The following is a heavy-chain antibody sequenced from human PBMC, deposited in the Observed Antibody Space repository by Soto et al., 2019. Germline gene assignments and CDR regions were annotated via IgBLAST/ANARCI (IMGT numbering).Heavy chain of an antibody. D-gene: IGHD2-21*01. J-gene: IGHJ6*02. CDR1: GDTFSSYA. Sequence: QVQLVQSGAELKKTGSSVKVSCRASGDTFSSYAVNWVRQAPGRGHEWMGRIITVLGTTDYAQNFKGRLTITAEKSTKTVYMELSSLRSEDTAVYYCARRRYCGYDCYHKHYYGMDVWGQGTTVTVAS. CDR3: ARRRYCGYDCYHKHYYGMDV. V-gene: IGHV1-69*08. CDR2: IITVLGTT.